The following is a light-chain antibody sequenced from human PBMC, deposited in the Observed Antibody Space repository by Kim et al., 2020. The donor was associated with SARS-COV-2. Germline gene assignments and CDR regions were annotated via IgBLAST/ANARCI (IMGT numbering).Light chain of an antibody. CDR2: KAS. Sequence: SIGDSVTITCRASQNIGDWLAWFQQKPGRVPKLLLYKASSLESGVPSRFSGTRSGTEFTLTITSLQADDFATYYCQEYGGNYPWTFGQGTKVDIK. CDR1: QNIGDW. V-gene: IGKV1-5*03. CDR3: QEYGGNYPWT. J-gene: IGKJ1*01.